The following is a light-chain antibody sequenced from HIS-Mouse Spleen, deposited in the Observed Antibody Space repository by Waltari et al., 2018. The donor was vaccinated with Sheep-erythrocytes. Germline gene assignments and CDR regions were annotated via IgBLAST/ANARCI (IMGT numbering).Light chain of an antibody. Sequence: QSALTQPRSVSGSPGQSVTISCPGTSSDLGCYNYVSWYQQHPGKAPKLMIYDVSKRPSGVPDRFSGSKSGNTASLTISGLQAEDEADYYCCSYAGSYTFVFGTGTKVTVL. V-gene: IGLV2-11*01. J-gene: IGLJ1*01. CDR2: DVS. CDR1: SSDLGCYNY. CDR3: CSYAGSYTFV.